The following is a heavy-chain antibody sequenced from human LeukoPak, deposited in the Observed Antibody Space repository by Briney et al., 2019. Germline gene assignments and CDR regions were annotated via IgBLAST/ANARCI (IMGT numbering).Heavy chain of an antibody. CDR2: ITGSGGSP. D-gene: IGHD3-10*01. V-gene: IGHV3-23*01. Sequence: GESLRLSCSASGFTFSSYAMSWLRQAPGKGLEWFSAITGSGGSPYYAHHEKGQFTISRDNSKITPYPQLNSRRAEDTALHCEAKDESGAFDYWGQGTPVTASS. CDR1: GFTFSSYA. J-gene: IGHJ4*02. CDR3: AKDESGAFDY.